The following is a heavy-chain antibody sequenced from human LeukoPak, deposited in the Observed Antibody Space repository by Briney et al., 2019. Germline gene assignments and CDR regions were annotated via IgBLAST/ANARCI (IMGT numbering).Heavy chain of an antibody. CDR1: GGSISSTSYY. CDR2: IHYTGST. Sequence: SETLSLTCVVSGGSISSTSYYWSWIRQSPGKGLECIGYIHYTGSTNYNPSLKSRVTISVETSKNQFSLKLKSVTAADTAVYYCARGGYYGSGNDFRFDPWGQGTLVTVSS. V-gene: IGHV4-61*01. J-gene: IGHJ5*02. CDR3: ARGGYYGSGNDFRFDP. D-gene: IGHD3-10*01.